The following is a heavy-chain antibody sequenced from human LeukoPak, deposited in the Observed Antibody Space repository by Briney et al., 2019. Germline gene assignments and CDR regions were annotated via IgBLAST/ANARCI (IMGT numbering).Heavy chain of an antibody. V-gene: IGHV4-59*12. CDR2: IYYSGST. CDR1: GGSISSYY. CDR3: ARADYYGSGSYKRSTRYYFDY. Sequence: PSETLSLTCTVSGGSISSYYWSWIRQPPGKGREWIGYIYYSGSTNYNPSLKSRVTISVDTSKNQFSLKLSSVTAADTAVYYCARADYYGSGSYKRSTRYYFDYWGQGTLVTVSS. D-gene: IGHD3-10*01. J-gene: IGHJ4*02.